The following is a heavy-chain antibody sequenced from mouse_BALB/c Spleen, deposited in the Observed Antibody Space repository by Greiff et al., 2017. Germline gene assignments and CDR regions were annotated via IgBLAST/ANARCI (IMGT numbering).Heavy chain of an antibody. CDR3: AAFLTGTAWFAY. V-gene: IGHV3-6*02. J-gene: IGHJ3*01. CDR2: ISYDGSN. CDR1: GYSITSGYY. Sequence: EVKLEESGPGLVKPSQSLSLTCSVTGYSITSGYYWNWIRQFPGNKLEWMGYISYDGSNNYNPSLKNRISITRDTSKNQFFLKLNSVTTEDTATYYCAAFLTGTAWFAYWGQGTLVTVSA. D-gene: IGHD4-1*01.